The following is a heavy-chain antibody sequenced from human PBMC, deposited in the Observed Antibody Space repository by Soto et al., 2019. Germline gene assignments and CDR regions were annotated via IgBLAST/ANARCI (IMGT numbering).Heavy chain of an antibody. J-gene: IGHJ4*02. CDR3: ARTRATPASRNLDY. D-gene: IGHD2-15*01. CDR2: INPTGGT. V-gene: IGHV4-34*01. CDR1: GGSFSGYY. Sequence: SEILSLTCAVYGGSFSGYYWSWVRQSPGKGLEWIGEINPTGGTNYNPSLKSRVTISVDTSKDQFSLQLSSVTAADTAVYYCARTRATPASRNLDYWGQGTLVTVSS.